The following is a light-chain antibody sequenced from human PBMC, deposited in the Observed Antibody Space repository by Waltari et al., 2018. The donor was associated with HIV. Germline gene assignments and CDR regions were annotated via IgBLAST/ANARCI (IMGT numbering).Light chain of an antibody. CDR3: QQANNLPIT. J-gene: IGKJ5*01. V-gene: IGKV1-12*01. CDR2: AAS. CDR1: QDISTW. Sequence: DIQMTQYPSSLSASVGDTVSITCRATQDISTWLAWYQQKPGKAPKALIYAASNLQSGVPSRFSGGGSETDFTLTITNVQPEDFATYYCQQANNLPITFGQGTRLEIK.